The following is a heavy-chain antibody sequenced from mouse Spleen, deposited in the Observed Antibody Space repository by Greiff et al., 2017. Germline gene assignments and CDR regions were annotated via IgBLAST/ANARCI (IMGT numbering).Heavy chain of an antibody. J-gene: IGHJ2*01. V-gene: IGHV1-7*01. CDR3: ARSAGTGYFDY. Sequence: QVQLKQSGTVLARPGASVKMSCKASGYTFTSYWMHWVKQRPGQGLEWIGYINPSSGYTKYNQKFKDKATLTADKSSSTAYMQLSSLTYEDSAVYYCARSAGTGYFDYWGQGTTLTVSS. CDR2: INPSSGYT. D-gene: IGHD4-1*01. CDR1: GYTFTSYW.